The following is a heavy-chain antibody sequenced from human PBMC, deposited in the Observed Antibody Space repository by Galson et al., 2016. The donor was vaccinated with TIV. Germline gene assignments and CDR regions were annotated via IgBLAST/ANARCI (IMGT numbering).Heavy chain of an antibody. CDR3: AKEATKCLQLYYIDY. Sequence: SLRLSCAASGFTFSSSAMTWVRHAPGKGLEWVSSIASSGAAYFSDSVDGRFAISRDNSKNTVFLQMNSLRADDTAVYYCAKEATKCLQLYYIDYWGQGIQVTVSS. CDR1: GFTFSSSA. J-gene: IGHJ4*02. V-gene: IGHV3-23*01. D-gene: IGHD5-24*01. CDR2: IASSGAA.